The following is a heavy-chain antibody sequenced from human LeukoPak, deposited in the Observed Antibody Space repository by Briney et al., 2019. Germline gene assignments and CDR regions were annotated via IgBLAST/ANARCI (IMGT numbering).Heavy chain of an antibody. CDR2: ISAYNGIT. CDR1: GYTFTSYG. J-gene: IGHJ5*02. Sequence: ASVKVSCKASGYTFTSYGISWVRQAPGQGLEWMGWISAYNGITNYAQKLQGRVTMTTDTSTSTAYMELRSLRSDDTAVYYCARDVAIFGVANWFDPWGQGTLVTVSS. V-gene: IGHV1-18*01. D-gene: IGHD3-3*01. CDR3: ARDVAIFGVANWFDP.